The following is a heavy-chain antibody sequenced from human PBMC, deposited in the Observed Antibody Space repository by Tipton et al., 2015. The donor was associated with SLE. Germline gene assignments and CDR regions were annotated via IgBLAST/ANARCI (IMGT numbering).Heavy chain of an antibody. V-gene: IGHV4-59*01. Sequence: TLSLTCTVSGVSISTYYWTWIRQPPGKGLEWIAYIYYSGSTEYNPSLKSRATISIDTSKSQFSLKLASVTAADTAVYYCATSLMTTVSYYYYGMDVWGQGTTVTVSS. CDR3: ATSLMTTVSYYYYGMDV. D-gene: IGHD4-17*01. CDR1: GVSISTYY. CDR2: IYYSGST. J-gene: IGHJ6*02.